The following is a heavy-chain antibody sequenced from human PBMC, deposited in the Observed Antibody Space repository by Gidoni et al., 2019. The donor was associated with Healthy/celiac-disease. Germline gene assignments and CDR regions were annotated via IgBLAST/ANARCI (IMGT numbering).Heavy chain of an antibody. D-gene: IGHD3-22*01. Sequence: QVQLVQSGAEVKKPGSSVKVSCKASGSTFSSYAISWVRQAPGQGLEWMGGIIPIFGTANYAQKFQGRVTITADESTSTAYMELSSLRSEDTAVYYCARDVSYYYDSRRYFDIWGQGTMVTVSS. J-gene: IGHJ3*02. V-gene: IGHV1-69*01. CDR2: IIPIFGTA. CDR3: ARDVSYYYDSRRYFDI. CDR1: GSTFSSYA.